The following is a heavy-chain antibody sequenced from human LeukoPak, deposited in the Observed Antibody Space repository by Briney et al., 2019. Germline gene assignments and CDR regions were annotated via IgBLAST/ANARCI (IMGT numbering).Heavy chain of an antibody. V-gene: IGHV4-39*01. CDR3: AKMGSANFDY. Sequence: SETLSLTCTVSGGSVSSSGYYWGWIRQPPGKGLEWVGSIYYSGTTYYNPSLKSRVTISVDTSKNQFSLKLTSVTAADTAVYYCAKMGSANFDYWGQGTLVTVSS. D-gene: IGHD1-26*01. J-gene: IGHJ4*02. CDR2: IYYSGTT. CDR1: GGSVSSSGYY.